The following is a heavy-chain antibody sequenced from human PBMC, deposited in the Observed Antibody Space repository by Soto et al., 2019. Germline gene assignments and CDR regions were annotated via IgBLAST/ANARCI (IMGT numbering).Heavy chain of an antibody. CDR2: IYYSGST. V-gene: IGHV4-39*01. CDR1: GGSISSSSYY. J-gene: IGHJ4*02. Sequence: SETLSLTCTVSGGSISSSSYYWGWIRQPPGKGLEWIGSIYYSGSTYCNPSLKSRVTISVDTSKNQFSLKLSSVTAADTAVYYCARRLEDYFDYWGQGTLVTLSS. CDR3: ARRLEDYFDY.